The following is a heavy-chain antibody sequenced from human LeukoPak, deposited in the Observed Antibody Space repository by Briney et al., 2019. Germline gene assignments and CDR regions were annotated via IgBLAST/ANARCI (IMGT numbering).Heavy chain of an antibody. D-gene: IGHD5-12*01. CDR1: GDSVSSNSAA. CDR2: TYYRSKWYN. V-gene: IGHV6-1*01. J-gene: IGHJ4*02. CDR3: ARDGMDIVATIRGGFDY. Sequence: SQTLSLTCAISGDSVSSNSAAWNWIRHSPSRGLEWLGRTYYRSKWYNDYAVSVKSRITINPDTSKNQFSLQLNSVTPEDTAVYYCARDGMDIVATIRGGFDYWGQGTLVTVSS.